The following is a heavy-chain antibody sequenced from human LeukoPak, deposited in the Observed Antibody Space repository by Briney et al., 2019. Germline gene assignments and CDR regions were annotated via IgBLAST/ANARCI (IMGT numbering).Heavy chain of an antibody. V-gene: IGHV1-69*13. CDR3: ASGGSGWYNRYYYYYYGMDV. CDR1: GGTFSSYA. Sequence: SVKVSCKASGGTFSSYAISWVRQAPGQGLEWMGRIIPIFGTANYAQKFQGRVTITADESTSTAYMELSSLRSEDTAVYYCASGGSGWYNRYYYYYYGMDVWGKGTTVTVSS. J-gene: IGHJ6*04. D-gene: IGHD6-19*01. CDR2: IIPIFGTA.